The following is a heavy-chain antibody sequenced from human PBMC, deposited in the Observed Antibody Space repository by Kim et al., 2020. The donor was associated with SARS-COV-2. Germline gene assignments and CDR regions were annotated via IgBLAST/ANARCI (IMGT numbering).Heavy chain of an antibody. CDR3: ARDSYGMDV. Sequence: GGSLRLSCAASGFTFSSYAMHWVRQAPGKGLEWVTVISYDGSNKYYADSVKGRFTISRDNSKNTLYLQMNSLRAEDTAVYYCARDSYGMDVWGQGTTVTVSS. J-gene: IGHJ6*02. CDR2: ISYDGSNK. V-gene: IGHV3-30*04. CDR1: GFTFSSYA.